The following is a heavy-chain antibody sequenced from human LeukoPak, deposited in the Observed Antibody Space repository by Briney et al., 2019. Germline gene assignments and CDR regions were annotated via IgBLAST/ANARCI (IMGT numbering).Heavy chain of an antibody. CDR1: GYTFTSYA. D-gene: IGHD2-8*01. Sequence: GASVKVSCKASGYTFTSYAMNWVRQAPGQGLEWMGGIIPIFGTANYAQKFQGRVTITADESTSTAYMELSSLRSEDTAVYYCARDLRLGYCTNGVCYAYYYYGMDVWGQGTTVTVSS. CDR3: ARDLRLGYCTNGVCYAYYYYGMDV. V-gene: IGHV1-69*13. J-gene: IGHJ6*02. CDR2: IIPIFGTA.